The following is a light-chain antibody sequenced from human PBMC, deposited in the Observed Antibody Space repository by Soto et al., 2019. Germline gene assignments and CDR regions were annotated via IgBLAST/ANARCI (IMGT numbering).Light chain of an antibody. CDR2: KAS. CDR3: QQYNSYWT. V-gene: IGKV1-5*03. J-gene: IGKJ1*01. Sequence: DIQMTQSPSTLSASVGDRVTITFRASQSISSWLAWYQQKPGKAPKLLIYKASSLESGVPSRFRGSGSGTEFTLTISSLQPDDFATYYCQQYNSYWTFGQGTKV. CDR1: QSISSW.